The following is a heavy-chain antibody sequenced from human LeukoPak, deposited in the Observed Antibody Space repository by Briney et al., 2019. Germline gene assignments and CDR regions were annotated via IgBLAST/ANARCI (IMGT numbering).Heavy chain of an antibody. J-gene: IGHJ4*02. CDR1: GFTFDDYT. CDR2: ISWDGGST. CDR3: AKDRLFDY. V-gene: IGHV3-43*01. Sequence: GGSLRLSCAASGFTFDDYTMHWVRQAPGKGLEWVSLISWDGGSTYYADSVKGRFTISRDNSKNTLHLQMNSLRAEDTAVYYCAKDRLFDYWGQGTLVTVSS. D-gene: IGHD3-16*01.